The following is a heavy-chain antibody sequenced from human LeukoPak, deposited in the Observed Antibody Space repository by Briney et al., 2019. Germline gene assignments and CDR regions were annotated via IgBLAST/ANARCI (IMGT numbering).Heavy chain of an antibody. V-gene: IGHV3-23*01. D-gene: IGHD1-26*01. J-gene: IGHJ4*02. CDR2: ISGGGGST. CDR3: AKGGKWDVTPFDY. Sequence: GGSLRLSCTASGFTFSSYAMSWVRQAPGKGLEWVSAISGGGGSTYYADSVKGRFTISRDNSKNTLYLQVNSLRAEDTAVYYCAKGGKWDVTPFDYWGQGTLVTVSS. CDR1: GFTFSSYA.